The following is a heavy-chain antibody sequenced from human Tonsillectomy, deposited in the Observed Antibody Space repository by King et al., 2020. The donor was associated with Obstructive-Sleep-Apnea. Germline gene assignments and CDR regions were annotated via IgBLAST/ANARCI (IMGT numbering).Heavy chain of an antibody. D-gene: IGHD3-10*01. CDR1: GGSISSSNW. CDR2: SYHSGST. J-gene: IGHJ6*02. V-gene: IGHV4-4*02. Sequence: HVQLQESGPGLVKPSGTLSLTCAVSGGSISSSNWWSWVRQPPGKGLEWNCESYHSGSTNYNPSLNIPVTISVEKSKNQFSLKLSAVTARGPAVYYCARDKIRRFGELLGLDYYYYGMDVWGQGTTVTVSS. CDR3: ARDKIRRFGELLGLDYYYYGMDV.